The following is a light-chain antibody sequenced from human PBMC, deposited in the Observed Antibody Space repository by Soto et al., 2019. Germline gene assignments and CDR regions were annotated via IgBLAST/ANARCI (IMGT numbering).Light chain of an antibody. Sequence: IVLTQSPGTLSLSPGERANLSCTASQNASNNYLAWYQQRPGQAPRLLIFGASSRAAGIPDRFSGSGSGTDFTLTINRLEPEDFAVYYCQLYGNSPPHTFGQGTRLEI. J-gene: IGKJ5*01. CDR1: QNASNNY. CDR2: GAS. V-gene: IGKV3-20*01. CDR3: QLYGNSPPHT.